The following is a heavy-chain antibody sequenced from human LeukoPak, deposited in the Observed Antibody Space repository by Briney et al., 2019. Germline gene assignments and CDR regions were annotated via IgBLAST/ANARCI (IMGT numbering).Heavy chain of an antibody. Sequence: GASVKVSCKASGYTFTGYYMHWERQAPGQGLEWMGWINPNSGGTNYAQKFQGRVTMTRDTSISTAYMELSRLRSDDTAVYYCARARIVAVAGTAFDYWGQGTLVTVSS. V-gene: IGHV1-2*02. J-gene: IGHJ4*02. D-gene: IGHD6-19*01. CDR1: GYTFTGYY. CDR2: INPNSGGT. CDR3: ARARIVAVAGTAFDY.